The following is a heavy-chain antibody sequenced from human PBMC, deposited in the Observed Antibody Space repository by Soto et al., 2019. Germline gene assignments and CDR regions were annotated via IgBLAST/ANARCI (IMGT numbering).Heavy chain of an antibody. CDR1: GFTVGSKY. J-gene: IGHJ6*03. V-gene: IGHV3-66*01. CDR3: AGGGSIVVATRRLMDV. D-gene: IGHD3-22*01. Sequence: GXSMRLSCASSGFTVGSKYIGLVLQAPEKGLEWVSLIQSGGPTYYADSVKGRFTISRDTSENTLHLQMDSLRAEDTAVYYCAGGGSIVVATRRLMDVWGKGTTVTVSS. CDR2: IQSGGPT.